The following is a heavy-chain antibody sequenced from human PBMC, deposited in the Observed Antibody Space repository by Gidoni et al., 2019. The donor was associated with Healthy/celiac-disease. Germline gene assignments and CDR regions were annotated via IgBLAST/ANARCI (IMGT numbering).Heavy chain of an antibody. CDR1: GYSISSGYY. CDR3: ARDSDYYGSGSFDY. D-gene: IGHD3-10*01. J-gene: IGHJ4*02. CDR2: IYHSGST. V-gene: IGHV4-38-2*02. Sequence: QVQLQESGPGLVKPSETLSLTCAVSGYSISSGYYWGWIRQPPEKGLEWIGSIYHSGSTYYNPSLKSRVTISVDTSKNQFSLKLSSVTAADTAVYYCARDSDYYGSGSFDYWGQGTLVTVSS.